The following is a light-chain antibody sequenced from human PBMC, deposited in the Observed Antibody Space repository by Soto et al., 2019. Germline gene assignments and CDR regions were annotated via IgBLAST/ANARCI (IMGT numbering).Light chain of an antibody. CDR3: HQFVSSPLT. Sequence: EIVLTQSPGTLSLSLGERATLSCRASQSFTSTYLAWYQQKPGQAPRLLVYGASNRATGIPDRFSGSGSGTDFTLTISRLEPEDVAVYYCHQFVSSPLTFGGGTKVDIK. V-gene: IGKV3-20*01. CDR2: GAS. CDR1: QSFTSTY. J-gene: IGKJ4*01.